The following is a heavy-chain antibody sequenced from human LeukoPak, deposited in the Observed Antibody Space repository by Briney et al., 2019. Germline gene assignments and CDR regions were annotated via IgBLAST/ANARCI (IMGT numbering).Heavy chain of an antibody. CDR1: GGSFSGYC. V-gene: IGHV4-34*01. J-gene: IGHJ5*02. CDR2: INHSGST. D-gene: IGHD2-2*01. Sequence: SETLSPTCAVYGGSFSGYCWSWIRQPPGKGLEWIGEINHSGSTNYNPSLKSRVTISVDTSKNQFSLKLSSVTAADTAVYYCARVRRLGYCSSTSCSRGTNWFDPWGQGTLVTVSS. CDR3: ARVRRLGYCSSTSCSRGTNWFDP.